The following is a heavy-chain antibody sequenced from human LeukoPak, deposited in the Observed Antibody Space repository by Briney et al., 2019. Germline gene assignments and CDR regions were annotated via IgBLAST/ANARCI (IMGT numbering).Heavy chain of an antibody. J-gene: IGHJ4*02. Sequence: SETLSLTCAVSGYSISSGYYWGWIRQPPGKGLEWIGSIYRSGSTYYNPSLKSRVTISVDTSKNQFSLKLNSVTAADTAVYYCVRHRGLGDSSSYFDYWGQGTLVTVSS. V-gene: IGHV4-38-2*01. D-gene: IGHD6-6*01. CDR2: IYRSGST. CDR1: GYSISSGYY. CDR3: VRHRGLGDSSSYFDY.